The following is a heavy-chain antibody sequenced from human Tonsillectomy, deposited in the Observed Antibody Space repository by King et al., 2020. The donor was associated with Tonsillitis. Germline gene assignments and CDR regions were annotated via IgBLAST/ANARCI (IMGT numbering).Heavy chain of an antibody. CDR2: IFSNDEK. D-gene: IGHD3-10*01. CDR3: VRIPTGRCGDLLNDGMEV. Sequence: TLKESGPVLVKTTETLTLTCTVSGVSLSNARMGVSWIRQPPGKALEWLAHIFSNDEKSYSPSLKSRLTISKDTSKSQVVLTMSNMDPVDTAPYYCVRIPTGRCGDLLNDGMEVWGEGATVSVSS. V-gene: IGHV2-26*01. CDR1: GVSLSNARMG. J-gene: IGHJ6*04.